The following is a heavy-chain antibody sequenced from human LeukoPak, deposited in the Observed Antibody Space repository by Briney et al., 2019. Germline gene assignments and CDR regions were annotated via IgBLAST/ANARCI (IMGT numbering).Heavy chain of an antibody. CDR2: IIPIFGTA. CDR1: GGTFSSYA. Sequence: ASVKVSCKASGGTFSSYAISWVRQAPGQGLEWMGGIIPIFGTANCAQKFQGRVTITADESTSTAYMELSSLRSEDTAVYYCASGMGAVLGSDYYWGQGTLVTVSS. CDR3: ASGMGAVLGSDYY. D-gene: IGHD2-8*01. J-gene: IGHJ4*02. V-gene: IGHV1-69*13.